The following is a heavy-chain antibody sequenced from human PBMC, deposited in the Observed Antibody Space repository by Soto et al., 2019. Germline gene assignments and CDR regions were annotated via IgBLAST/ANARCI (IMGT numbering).Heavy chain of an antibody. D-gene: IGHD6-19*01. CDR1: GYTFTGYY. CDR3: AREVSCGTPIYYYYGMDV. CDR2: INPNSGGT. J-gene: IGHJ6*02. V-gene: IGHV1-2*02. Sequence: ASVKVSCKASGYTFTGYYMHWVRQAPGQGLEWMGWINPNSGGTNYAQKFQGRVTMTRDTSISTAYMELSRLRSDDTAVYYCAREVSCGTPIYYYYGMDVWGQGTTVTVSS.